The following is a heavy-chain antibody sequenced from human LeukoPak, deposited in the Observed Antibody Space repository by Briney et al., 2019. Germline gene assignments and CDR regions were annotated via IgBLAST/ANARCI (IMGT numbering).Heavy chain of an antibody. V-gene: IGHV4-59*01. CDR2: IYYSGST. CDR3: ARGSQGGSYELDY. J-gene: IGHJ4*02. D-gene: IGHD1-26*01. Sequence: PETLSLTCTVSGGSISSYYWSWIRQPPGKGLEWIGYIYYSGSTNYNPSLKSRVTISVDTSKNQLSLKLSSVTAADTAVYYCARGSQGGSYELDYWGQGTLVTVSS. CDR1: GGSISSYY.